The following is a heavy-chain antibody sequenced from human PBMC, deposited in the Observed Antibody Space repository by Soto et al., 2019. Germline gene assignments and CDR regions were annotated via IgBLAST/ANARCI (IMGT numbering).Heavy chain of an antibody. CDR3: ARESCKLELHAYELFY. Sequence: GASVKVTCKASGYTFTSYGISWVRQAPAQGLEWMGWISAYHGNTNYAQKLQGRVTMTTDTSTSTAYMEWRSLRSDDTAVYYCARESCKLELHAYELFYWGQGTRVTVSS. V-gene: IGHV1-18*01. CDR1: GYTFTSYG. D-gene: IGHD1-7*01. J-gene: IGHJ4*02. CDR2: ISAYHGNT.